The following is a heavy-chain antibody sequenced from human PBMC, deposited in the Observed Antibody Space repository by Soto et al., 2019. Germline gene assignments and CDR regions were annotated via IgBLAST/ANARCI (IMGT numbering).Heavy chain of an antibody. CDR2: INPGGVST. V-gene: IGHV1-46*01. Sequence: QVQLVQSGAEVKKPGASVEVSCKASGYTFTTYYIHWGRNAPEQGLGWMGVINPGGVSTKYAQKFQDRVTMTSDTSTSTVYMDLSSLRSEDTAVYFCARGGNGDNVGYWYFDLWGRGTQVTVSP. CDR3: ARGGNGDNVGYWYFDL. J-gene: IGHJ2*01. CDR1: GYTFTTYY. D-gene: IGHD4-17*01.